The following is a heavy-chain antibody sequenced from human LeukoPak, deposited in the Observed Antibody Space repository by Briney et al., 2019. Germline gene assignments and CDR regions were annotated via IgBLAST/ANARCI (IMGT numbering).Heavy chain of an antibody. V-gene: IGHV1-69*13. Sequence: SVKVSCKASGGTFSSYAISWVRQAPGQGLEWMGGIIPIFGTANYAQKFQGRVTITADESTSTAYMELSSLRSEDTAVYYCARDVASYYDSSGYEWGQGTLVTVSS. CDR3: ARDVASYYDSSGYE. CDR2: IIPIFGTA. CDR1: GGTFSSYA. D-gene: IGHD3-22*01. J-gene: IGHJ4*02.